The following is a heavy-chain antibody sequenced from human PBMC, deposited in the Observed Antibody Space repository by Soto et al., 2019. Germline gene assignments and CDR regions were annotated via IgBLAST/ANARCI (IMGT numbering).Heavy chain of an antibody. CDR1: GFTFSSYS. D-gene: IGHD3-3*01. CDR2: ISSSSYI. V-gene: IGHV3-21*01. Sequence: GGSLRLSCAASGFTFSSYSMNWVRQAPGKGLEWVSSISSSSYIYYADSVKGRFTISRDNAKNSLYLQMNSLRAEDTAVYYCARDPPKAYDFWSGSPMDVWGQGTTVTVSS. J-gene: IGHJ6*02. CDR3: ARDPPKAYDFWSGSPMDV.